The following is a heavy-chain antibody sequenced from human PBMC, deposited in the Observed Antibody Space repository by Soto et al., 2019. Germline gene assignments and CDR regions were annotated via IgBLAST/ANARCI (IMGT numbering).Heavy chain of an antibody. V-gene: IGHV3-9*01. CDR1: GFTFDDYA. Sequence: EVQLVESGGGLVQPGRSLRLSCAASGFTFDDYAMHWVRQAPGKGLEWVSGISWNSGSIGYADSVKGRFTISRDNAKNSLYLQMNSLRAEDTALYDCAKDRGCYYYYMDVWGKGTTVTVSS. CDR3: AKDRGCYYYYMDV. J-gene: IGHJ6*03. CDR2: ISWNSGSI.